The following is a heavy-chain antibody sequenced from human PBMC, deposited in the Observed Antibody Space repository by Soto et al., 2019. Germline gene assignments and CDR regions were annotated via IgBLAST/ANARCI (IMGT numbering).Heavy chain of an antibody. CDR2: MNPNSGNT. Sequence: ASVKVSCKASGYTFTSYDINWVRQATGQGLEWMGWMNPNSGNTGYAQKFQGRVTMTRNTSISTAYMELSSLRSEDTAVYYCARRAVRGPSPAQNPVDGMDVWGQGTTVTVSS. CDR3: ARRAVRGPSPAQNPVDGMDV. V-gene: IGHV1-8*01. J-gene: IGHJ6*02. D-gene: IGHD3-10*01. CDR1: GYTFTSYD.